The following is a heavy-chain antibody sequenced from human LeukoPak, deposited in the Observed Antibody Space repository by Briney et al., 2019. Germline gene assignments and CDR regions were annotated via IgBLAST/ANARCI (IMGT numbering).Heavy chain of an antibody. Sequence: PGGSLRPSCAASGFTFSSYAMSWVRQAPGKGLEWVSAISGSGGSTYYADSVKGRFTISRDNSKNTLYLQMNSLRAEDTAVYYCAKGFIPYGSGSYPFDYWGQGTLVTVSS. CDR1: GFTFSSYA. CDR2: ISGSGGST. J-gene: IGHJ4*02. CDR3: AKGFIPYGSGSYPFDY. D-gene: IGHD3-10*01. V-gene: IGHV3-23*01.